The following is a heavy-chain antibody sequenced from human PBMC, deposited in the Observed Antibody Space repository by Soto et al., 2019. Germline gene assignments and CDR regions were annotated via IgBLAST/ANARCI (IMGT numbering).Heavy chain of an antibody. CDR2: IIPIFGTA. Sequence: QVQLVQSGAEVKKPGSSVKVSCKASGGTFSSYAISWVRQAPGQGLEWMGGIIPIFGTANYAQKFQGRVTITADESTSTAYMELSNLRSEDTAVYYCARENYGGNSAGDWFDPWGQGTLVTVSS. D-gene: IGHD4-17*01. CDR3: ARENYGGNSAGDWFDP. V-gene: IGHV1-69*12. CDR1: GGTFSSYA. J-gene: IGHJ5*02.